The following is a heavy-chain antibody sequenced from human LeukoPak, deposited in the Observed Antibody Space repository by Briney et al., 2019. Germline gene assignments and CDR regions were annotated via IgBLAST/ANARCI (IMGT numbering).Heavy chain of an antibody. CDR2: INPNSGGT. CDR1: GYTFTGYY. CDR3: ASRLIVVVPAAIQDPDAFDI. Sequence: ASVKVSCKASGYTFTGYYMHWVRQAPGQGLEWVGWINPNSGGTNYAQKFQGRVTMTRDTSISTAYMELSRLRSDDTAVYYCASRLIVVVPAAIQDPDAFDIWGQGTMATVSS. J-gene: IGHJ3*02. V-gene: IGHV1-2*02. D-gene: IGHD2-2*01.